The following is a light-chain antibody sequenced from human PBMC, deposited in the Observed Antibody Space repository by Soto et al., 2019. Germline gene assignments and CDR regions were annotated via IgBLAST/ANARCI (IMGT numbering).Light chain of an antibody. CDR1: SSNIGAGYE. CDR3: QSYDSSLSGYV. CDR2: ENN. V-gene: IGLV1-40*01. Sequence: QSVLTQPPSVSEAPGQRVTISCTGSSSNIGAGYEAHWYQQVPGTAPKLLIYENNNRPSGVPDRFSGSKSGTSASLAITGLKAEDEAEYYCQSYDSSLSGYVFGTGTKLTAL. J-gene: IGLJ1*01.